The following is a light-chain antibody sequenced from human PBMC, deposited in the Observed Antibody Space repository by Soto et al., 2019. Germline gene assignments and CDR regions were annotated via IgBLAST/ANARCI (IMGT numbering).Light chain of an antibody. V-gene: IGKV1-5*03. CDR3: QQRSNWPRT. CDR1: EKINKW. CDR2: KAS. Sequence: DVRVTQSPSTLSASVVDMVTITCRASEKINKWLAWYQQKPGKAPKLLIYKASTLESGVPSRFSGSGSGTDFTLTISSLEPEDFAVYYCQQRSNWPRTFGQGTKVDIK. J-gene: IGKJ1*01.